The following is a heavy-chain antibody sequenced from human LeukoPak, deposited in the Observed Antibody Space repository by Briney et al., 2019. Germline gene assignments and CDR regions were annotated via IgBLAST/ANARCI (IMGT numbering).Heavy chain of an antibody. V-gene: IGHV4-30-4*01. Sequence: SETLSLTCTVSGDSISSGDYYWSWIRQPPGKGLEWIGYIYYSGSTYYNPSLKSRVTISEDTSKNHFSLNLSSVTAADTAVYYCARTPGSFDYWGQGTLVTVSS. CDR3: ARTPGSFDY. J-gene: IGHJ4*02. D-gene: IGHD1-14*01. CDR2: IYYSGST. CDR1: GDSISSGDYY.